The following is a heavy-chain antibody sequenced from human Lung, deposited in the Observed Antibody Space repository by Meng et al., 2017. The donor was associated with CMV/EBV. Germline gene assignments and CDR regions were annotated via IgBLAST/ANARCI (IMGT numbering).Heavy chain of an antibody. CDR1: GGPVSSGRYY. CDR2: IYNSGNT. V-gene: IGHV4-61*03. D-gene: IGHD3-3*01. CDR3: ARSDYYAYFDY. J-gene: IGHJ4*02. Sequence: SETLSLTCTVSGGPVSSGRYYWNWIRQPPGKGLEWIGYIYNSGNTNYGPSLRYNPSLESRVIISSDTSKNHFSLKLSSVTTADTAVYYCARSDYYAYFDYWGQGTLVTVSS.